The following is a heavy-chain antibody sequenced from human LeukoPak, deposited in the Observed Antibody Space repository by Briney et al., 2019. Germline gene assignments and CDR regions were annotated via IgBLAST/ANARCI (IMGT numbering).Heavy chain of an antibody. CDR1: GDSVSSINGA. D-gene: IGHD6-19*01. J-gene: IGHJ4*02. CDR2: TYYRSKWYS. CDR3: ARDVATTGWYTFDY. V-gene: IGHV6-1*01. Sequence: SQTLSVTCAISGDSVSSINGAWNWVRKSPSRGLEWLGRTYYRSKWYSDYAVPIQGRISINPDTSKNQFTLHLFSVTPDDTAVYYCARDVATTGWYTFDYWGQGTRVTVSS.